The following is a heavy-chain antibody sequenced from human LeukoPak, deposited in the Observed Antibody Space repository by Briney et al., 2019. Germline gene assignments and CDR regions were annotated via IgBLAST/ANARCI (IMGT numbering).Heavy chain of an antibody. J-gene: IGHJ4*02. D-gene: IGHD3-22*01. CDR1: GYTFIGYY. CDR2: INPKTGDT. CDR3: ARDMGHYDSSAHDI. Sequence: ASVKVSCKASGYTFIGYYMYWVRQAPGQGLECMGWINPKTGDTNYAEKFQGRVTITRDTSTSTAYMELSGLRSDDTAVYYCARDMGHYDSSAHDIWGQGTLVTVSS. V-gene: IGHV1-2*02.